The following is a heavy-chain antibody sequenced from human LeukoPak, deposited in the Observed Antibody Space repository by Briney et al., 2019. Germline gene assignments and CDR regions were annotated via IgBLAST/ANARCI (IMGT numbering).Heavy chain of an antibody. CDR3: ARDAWVVVPTAPGTWFDP. V-gene: IGHV1-18*01. D-gene: IGHD2-2*01. CDR1: GYTFTSYG. Sequence: ASVKVSCKASGYTFTSYGISWVRQAPGQGLEWMGWISAYNGNTNYAQKLQGRVTMTTDTSTSTAYMELRSLRSDDTAVYHCARDAWVVVPTAPGTWFDPWGRGTLVTVSS. J-gene: IGHJ5*02. CDR2: ISAYNGNT.